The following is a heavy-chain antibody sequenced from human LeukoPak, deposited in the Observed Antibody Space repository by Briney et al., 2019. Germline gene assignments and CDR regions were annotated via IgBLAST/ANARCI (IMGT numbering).Heavy chain of an antibody. D-gene: IGHD3-3*01. CDR3: AKDRGITIFGVVITSGMDV. J-gene: IGHJ6*02. CDR1: GFTFDDYT. Sequence: GGSLRLSCAASGFTFDDYTMHWVRQAPGKGLEWVSLISWDGGSTYYADSVKGRFTTSRDNSKNSLYLQMNSLRTEDTALYYCAKDRGITIFGVVITSGMDVWGQGTTVTVSS. CDR2: ISWDGGST. V-gene: IGHV3-43*01.